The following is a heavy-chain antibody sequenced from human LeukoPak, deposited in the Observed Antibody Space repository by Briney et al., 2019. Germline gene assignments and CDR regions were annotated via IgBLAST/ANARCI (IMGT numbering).Heavy chain of an antibody. CDR2: ISYDGRDK. Sequence: PGGSLRLSCAASGFTFSTYDMHWVRQAPGKGLEWVTVISYDGRDKKYADSVKGRFSISRDNSKSTLYLQMDSLRSEDTAVYYCAKDSGNYANYYFYNWGQGTLVTVSS. D-gene: IGHD1-26*01. CDR3: AKDSGNYANYYFYN. V-gene: IGHV3-30*18. CDR1: GFTFSTYD. J-gene: IGHJ4*02.